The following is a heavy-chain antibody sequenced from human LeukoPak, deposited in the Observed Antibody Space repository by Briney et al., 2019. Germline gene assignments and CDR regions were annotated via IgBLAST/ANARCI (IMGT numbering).Heavy chain of an antibody. V-gene: IGHV4-59*01. CDR3: ASQGYYDILTGYYTAFDI. Sequence: KSSETLSLTCTVSGGSISSYYWSWIRQPPGKGLEWLGYIYYSGSTNYNPSLKSRVTISVDTSKNQFSLKLSSVTAADTAVYYCASQGYYDILTGYYTAFDIWGQGTMVTVSS. CDR1: GGSISSYY. J-gene: IGHJ3*02. D-gene: IGHD3-9*01. CDR2: IYYSGST.